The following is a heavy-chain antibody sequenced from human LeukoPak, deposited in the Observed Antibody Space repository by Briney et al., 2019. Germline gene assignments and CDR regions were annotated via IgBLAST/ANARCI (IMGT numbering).Heavy chain of an antibody. V-gene: IGHV4-34*01. CDR2: INHSGSS. J-gene: IGHJ4*02. CDR1: GGSFSDYY. Sequence: LVKPSETLSLTCAVYGGSFSDYYWSWIRQPPGKGLEWIGEINHSGSSNYNPSLKSRVTISVDTSKNQFSLRLSSVTAADTAVYYCARVTFSRYSSGYSHWGQGTLVTVSS. CDR3: ARVTFSRYSSGYSH. D-gene: IGHD3-22*01.